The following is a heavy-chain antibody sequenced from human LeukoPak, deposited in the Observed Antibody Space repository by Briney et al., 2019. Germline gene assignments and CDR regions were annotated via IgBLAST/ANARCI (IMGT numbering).Heavy chain of an antibody. D-gene: IGHD6-13*01. CDR1: RFTLSSYW. V-gene: IGHV3-7*01. J-gene: IGHJ4*02. CDR3: ARDNMKDGGIAAAGTDY. CDR2: IKQDGSEK. Sequence: PGGSLRLSCAASRFTLSSYWMSWFRQAPGQGLEWVANIKQDGSEKYYVDSVEGRFTISRDNAKNPLYLQLNSLRAEDTAIYYCARDNMKDGGIAAAGTDYWGQGTLVTVSS.